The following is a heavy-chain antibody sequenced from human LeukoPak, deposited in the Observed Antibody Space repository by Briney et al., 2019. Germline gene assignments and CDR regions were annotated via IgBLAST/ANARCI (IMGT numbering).Heavy chain of an antibody. CDR1: GGSISSSSYY. V-gene: IGHV4-39*07. D-gene: IGHD6-19*01. CDR3: ARWDSSGWYFDY. Sequence: SETLSLTCTVSGGSISSSSYYWGWIRQPPGKGLEWIGSINYSGSTNYNPSLKSRVTISVDTSKNQFSLKLSSVTAADTAVYYCARWDSSGWYFDYWGQGTLVTVSS. J-gene: IGHJ4*02. CDR2: INYSGST.